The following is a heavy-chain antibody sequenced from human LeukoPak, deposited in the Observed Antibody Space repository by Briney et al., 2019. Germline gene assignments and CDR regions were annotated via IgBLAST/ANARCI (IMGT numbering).Heavy chain of an antibody. J-gene: IGHJ4*02. D-gene: IGHD6-6*01. CDR1: GFTFSSHG. CDR2: IRYDGSNK. CDR3: AKDQRGYSSSSGFDH. V-gene: IGHV3-30*02. Sequence: GGSLRLSCAASGFTFSSHGMHWVRQAPGKGLEWVAFIRYDGSNKYYADSVKGRFTISRDNSKNTLYLQMNSLRAEDTAVYYCAKDQRGYSSSSGFDHWGQGTLITVSS.